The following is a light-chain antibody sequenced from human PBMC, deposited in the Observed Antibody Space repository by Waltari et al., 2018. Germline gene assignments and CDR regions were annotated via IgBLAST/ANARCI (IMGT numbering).Light chain of an antibody. V-gene: IGKV2-40*01. CDR3: MQALEFPWT. CDR2: EVS. Sequence: DIVMTQTPLSLPVTLGEPASISCRSSQSLLDSEDGNTYLEWYLQKPGQSPQLLIYEVSNRASGVPDRFSGSASATDFTLKISRVEAEVVGVYYCMQALEFPWTFGQGTSVVIK. J-gene: IGKJ1*01. CDR1: QSLLDSEDGNTY.